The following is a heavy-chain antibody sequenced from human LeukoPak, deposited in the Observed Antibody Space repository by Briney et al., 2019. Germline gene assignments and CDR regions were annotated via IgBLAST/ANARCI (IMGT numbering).Heavy chain of an antibody. CDR1: GFTFSSYS. D-gene: IGHD2-15*01. V-gene: IGHV3-21*01. CDR2: ISSGSSYI. CDR3: AKDESCGGGTCYPGYFDY. Sequence: QAGGSLRLSCAASGFTFSSYSMNWVRQAPGKGLEWVSSISSGSSYIYYADSVKGRFTISRDNSKNTLYLQMNSLRAEDTAVYYCAKDESCGGGTCYPGYFDYWGQGTLVTVSS. J-gene: IGHJ4*02.